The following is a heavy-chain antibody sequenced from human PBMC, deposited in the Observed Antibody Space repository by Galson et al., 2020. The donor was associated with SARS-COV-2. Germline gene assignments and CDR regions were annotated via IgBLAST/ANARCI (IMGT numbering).Heavy chain of an antibody. Sequence: ASVKVSCKASGYTFTDYYVHWVRHAPGQGLESMGWINPYSGGTNYAQNFRRSVTMTSDTSGSTAYLELNRLRPDDTAVYFCARDRGYYGSVSYGYHFYYGLDVWGQGTTVTV. V-gene: IGHV1-2*04. CDR3: ARDRGYYGSVSYGYHFYYGLDV. CDR2: INPYSGGT. J-gene: IGHJ6*02. D-gene: IGHD3-10*01. CDR1: GYTFTDYY.